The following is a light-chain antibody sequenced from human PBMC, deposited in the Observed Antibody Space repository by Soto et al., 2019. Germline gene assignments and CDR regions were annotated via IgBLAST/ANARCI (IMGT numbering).Light chain of an antibody. CDR1: QSVSSY. V-gene: IGKV3-11*01. Sequence: EIVLTQSPATLSLSPGERATLSCRASQSVSSYLAWYQQKRGQAPRLLIYDASNRATGIPARFSGSGSGTDFTLTISSLEPEDFAVYYCQQRSNTFGPGTKVHIK. CDR2: DAS. J-gene: IGKJ3*01. CDR3: QQRSNT.